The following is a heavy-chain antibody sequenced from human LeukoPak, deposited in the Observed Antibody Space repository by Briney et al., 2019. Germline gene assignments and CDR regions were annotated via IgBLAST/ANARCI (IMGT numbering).Heavy chain of an antibody. CDR2: TYYRSKWYN. D-gene: IGHD3-10*01. Sequence: SQTLSLTCAISGYSVSSNIASWNWIRQSPSRGLEWLGRTYYRSKWYNDYAVSVKSRITINPDTPKNQFSLQLNSVTPEDTAVYYCANMVRGLITNWGQGTLVTVSS. CDR3: ANMVRGLITN. CDR1: GYSVSSNIAS. J-gene: IGHJ4*02. V-gene: IGHV6-1*01.